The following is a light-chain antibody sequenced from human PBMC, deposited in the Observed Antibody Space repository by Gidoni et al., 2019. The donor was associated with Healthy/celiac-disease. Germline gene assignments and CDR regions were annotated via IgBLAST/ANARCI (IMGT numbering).Light chain of an antibody. Sequence: SYELTQPPSVSVSPGQTVSITCSGDKLGDKYACWYQQKPGQSPVLVIYQDSKRPSGIPERFSGSNSGNIATLTISGTQAMDEADYYCQAWDSSTDVFGTGTKVTVL. CDR1: KLGDKY. J-gene: IGLJ1*01. CDR2: QDS. V-gene: IGLV3-1*01. CDR3: QAWDSSTDV.